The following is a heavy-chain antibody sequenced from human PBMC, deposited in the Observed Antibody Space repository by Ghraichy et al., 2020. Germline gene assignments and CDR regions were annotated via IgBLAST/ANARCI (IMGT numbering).Heavy chain of an antibody. J-gene: IGHJ4*02. Sequence: SGPTLVKPTETLTLTCTFSGFALTTGAMGVGWIRQPPGKALEWLALIYGNDDKRYSPSLENRLTVTRDTSKSQVVLTMTNMDPVDTGTYYCAHRGNFWSGYYRGQYFDYWGQGILVTVSS. D-gene: IGHD3-3*01. V-gene: IGHV2-5*01. CDR2: IYGNDDK. CDR3: AHRGNFWSGYYRGQYFDY. CDR1: GFALTTGAMG.